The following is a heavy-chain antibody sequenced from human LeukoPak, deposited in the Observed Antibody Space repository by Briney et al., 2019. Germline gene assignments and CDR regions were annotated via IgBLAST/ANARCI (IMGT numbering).Heavy chain of an antibody. Sequence: SETLSLTCSVSGGSISSYYWTWIRQPPGKGLEWIEYIYYSGSTNYNPSLKSRVTISVDTSKNQFSLKLTSVTATDTAVYYCARGNSNFDYWGQGTLVTVSS. CDR3: ARGNSNFDY. CDR2: IYYSGST. D-gene: IGHD4-23*01. CDR1: GGSISSYY. J-gene: IGHJ4*02. V-gene: IGHV4-59*01.